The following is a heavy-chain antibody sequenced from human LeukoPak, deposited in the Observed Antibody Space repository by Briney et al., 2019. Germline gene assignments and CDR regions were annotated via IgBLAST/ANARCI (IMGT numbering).Heavy chain of an antibody. J-gene: IGHJ5*02. V-gene: IGHV6-1*01. CDR3: AGSAVVADTLMIGFWFDP. CDR2: TYYRSKWYN. D-gene: IGHD2-15*01. Sequence: SQTLSLTCAISGDSVSSNSAAWDWIRQSPSRGLEWLGRTYYRSKWYNDYAVSVKSRITINPDTSKNQFSLQLNSVTPEDTAVYYCAGSAVVADTLMIGFWFDPWGQGTLVTVSS. CDR1: GDSVSSNSAA.